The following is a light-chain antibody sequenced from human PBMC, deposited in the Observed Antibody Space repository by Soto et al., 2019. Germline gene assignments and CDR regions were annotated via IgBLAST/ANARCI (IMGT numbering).Light chain of an antibody. V-gene: IGLV3-21*02. CDR3: QVWDSSSDHMV. CDR2: DDS. J-gene: IGLJ2*01. Sequence: SYELTQPPSVSVAPGQTASVTCGGNNIRSEIVHWYQQKPGQAPVLVVYDDSDRPSGIPERFSGSNSGNTATLTISRVEAGDEADYYCQVWDSSSDHMVFGGGTQLTVL. CDR1: NIRSEI.